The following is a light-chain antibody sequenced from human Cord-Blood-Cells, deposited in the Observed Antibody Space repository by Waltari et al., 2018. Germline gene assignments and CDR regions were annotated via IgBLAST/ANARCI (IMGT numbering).Light chain of an antibody. Sequence: QSALTHPASVSGSPGQSITIPCPGTSSDVGSYNLVSWYPQHPGKAPKLMIYEGSKRPSGVSNRFSGSKSGNTASLTISGLQAEDEADYYCCSYAGSSTWVFGGGTKLTVL. CDR1: SSDVGSYNL. CDR2: EGS. CDR3: CSYAGSSTWV. J-gene: IGLJ3*02. V-gene: IGLV2-23*01.